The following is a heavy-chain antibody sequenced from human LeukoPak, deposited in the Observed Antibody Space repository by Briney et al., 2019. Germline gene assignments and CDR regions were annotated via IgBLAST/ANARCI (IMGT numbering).Heavy chain of an antibody. V-gene: IGHV3-30*03. J-gene: IGHJ4*02. Sequence: GGSLRLSCAASGFTFNSYAMHWVRQAPGKGLGWIGVVSYDGSDNYYADSVKGRFTISRDNSKNTLYLQMSSLRAEDTAVYYCARATAVAGPFDYWGQGALVTVSS. CDR2: VSYDGSDN. CDR3: ARATAVAGPFDY. CDR1: GFTFNSYA. D-gene: IGHD6-19*01.